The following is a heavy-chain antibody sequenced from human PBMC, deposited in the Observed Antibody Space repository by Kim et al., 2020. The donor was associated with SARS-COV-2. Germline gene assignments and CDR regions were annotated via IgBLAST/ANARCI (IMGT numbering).Heavy chain of an antibody. CDR1: GGSFSGYY. D-gene: IGHD6-13*01. V-gene: IGHV4-34*01. J-gene: IGHJ4*02. CDR2: INHSGST. CDR3: ARVSAAGRSVDY. Sequence: SETLSLTCAVYGGSFSGYYWSWIRQPPGKGLEWIGEINHSGSTNYNPYLKSRVTISVDTSKNQFSLKLSSVTAADTAVYYCARVSAAGRSVDYWGQGTLVTVSP.